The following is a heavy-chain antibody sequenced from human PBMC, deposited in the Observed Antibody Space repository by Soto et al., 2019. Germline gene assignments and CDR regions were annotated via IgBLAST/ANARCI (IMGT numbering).Heavy chain of an antibody. D-gene: IGHD3-22*01. J-gene: IGHJ6*02. CDR1: GYTFPSYG. Sequence: QVQLVQSGAEVKKPGASVKVSCKASGYTFPSYGISWVRQAPGQGLEWMGWISAYNGNTNYAQKLQGRVTMTTDTSTSTAYMELRSLRSDDTAVYYCARTITMIVVAKQDYYYGMDVWGQGTTVTVSS. V-gene: IGHV1-18*01. CDR2: ISAYNGNT. CDR3: ARTITMIVVAKQDYYYGMDV.